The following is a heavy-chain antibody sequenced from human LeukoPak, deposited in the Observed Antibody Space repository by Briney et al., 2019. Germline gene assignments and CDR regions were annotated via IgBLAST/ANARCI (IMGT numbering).Heavy chain of an antibody. V-gene: IGHV4-38-2*02. CDR2: IYYSGST. CDR1: GYSISSGYY. J-gene: IGHJ5*02. CDR3: ARGGLPALRWFDP. D-gene: IGHD3-10*01. Sequence: SSETLSLTCTVSGYSISSGYYWGWIRQPPGKGLEWIGSIYYSGSTYYNPSLKSRVTISVDTSKNQFSLKLSSVTAADTAVYYCARGGLPALRWFDPWGQGTLVTVSS.